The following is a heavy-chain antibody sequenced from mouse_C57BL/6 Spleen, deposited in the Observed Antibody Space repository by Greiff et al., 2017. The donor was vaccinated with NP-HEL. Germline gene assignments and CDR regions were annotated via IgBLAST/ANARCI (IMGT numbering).Heavy chain of an antibody. CDR3: ARSVYYYGSSYWYFDV. D-gene: IGHD1-1*01. J-gene: IGHJ1*03. Sequence: VKLQESGAELARPGASVKLSCKASGYTFTSYGISWVKQRTGQGLEWIGEIYPRSGNTYYNEKFKGKATLTADKSSSTAYMELRSLTSEDSAVYFCARSVYYYGSSYWYFDVWGTGTTVTVSS. V-gene: IGHV1-81*01. CDR2: IYPRSGNT. CDR1: GYTFTSYG.